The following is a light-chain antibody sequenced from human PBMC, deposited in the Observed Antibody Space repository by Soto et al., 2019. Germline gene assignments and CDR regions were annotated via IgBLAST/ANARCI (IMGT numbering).Light chain of an antibody. J-gene: IGKJ1*01. CDR2: GAS. V-gene: IGKV3-15*01. Sequence: EIVMTQSPATLSVSPGGRATLSFMASQSISDTLACYQQKPGQAPRLLIYGASKRATGFPARFSGSGSGTEFTLTISSLQPDDFATYYCQQYNSYSPTFGQGTKVDIK. CDR1: QSISDT. CDR3: QQYNSYSPT.